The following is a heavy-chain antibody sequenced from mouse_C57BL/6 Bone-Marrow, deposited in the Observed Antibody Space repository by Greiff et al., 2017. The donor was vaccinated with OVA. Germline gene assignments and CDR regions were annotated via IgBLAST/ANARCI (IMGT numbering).Heavy chain of an antibody. V-gene: IGHV5-9-1*02. CDR3: TRDGYYAMDY. CDR2: ISSGGDYI. J-gene: IGHJ4*01. Sequence: EVKVEESGEGLVKPGGSLKLSCAASGFTFSSYAMSWVRQTPEKRLEWVAYISSGGDYIYYADTVKGRFTISGDNARNTLYLQMSSLKSEDTAVYYCTRDGYYAMDYWGQGTSVTVSS. CDR1: GFTFSSYA. D-gene: IGHD2-3*01.